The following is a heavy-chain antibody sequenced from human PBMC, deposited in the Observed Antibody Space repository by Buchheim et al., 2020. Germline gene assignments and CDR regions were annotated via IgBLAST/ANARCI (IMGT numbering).Heavy chain of an antibody. J-gene: IGHJ4*02. CDR1: GFSASSLY. V-gene: IGHV3-66*02. Sequence: VQMMQSGGGLVQPGGSLRLSCAASGFSASSLYVGWLRQAPGKGPEWVSLISSGGDTYSADSVKGRFAISRDDSENTVILQMNSLTPEDTAIYYCVTSVVRAMRGEYWGQGTL. D-gene: IGHD1-26*01. CDR2: ISSGGDT. CDR3: VTSVVRAMRGEY.